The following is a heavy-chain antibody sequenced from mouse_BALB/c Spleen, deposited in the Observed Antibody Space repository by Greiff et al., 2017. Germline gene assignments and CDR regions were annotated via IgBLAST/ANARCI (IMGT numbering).Heavy chain of an antibody. CDR3: ARIYGSSRVYFDY. CDR2: INPSGGYT. V-gene: IGHV1-4*02. J-gene: IGHJ2*01. Sequence: QVQLQQSAAELARPGASVKMSCKASGYTFTSYTMHWVKQRPGQGLEWIGYINPSGGYTEYNQKFKDKTTLTADKSSSTAYMQLSSLTSEDSAVYYCARIYGSSRVYFDYWGQGTTLTVSA. D-gene: IGHD1-1*01. CDR1: GYTFTSYT.